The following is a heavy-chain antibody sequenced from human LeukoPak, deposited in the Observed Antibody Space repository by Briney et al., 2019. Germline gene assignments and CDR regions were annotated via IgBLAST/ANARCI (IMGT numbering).Heavy chain of an antibody. Sequence: GGSLRLSCAASGFTFSSYWTHWVGHPPGKGLVWVSRINSDGSSINYADSVKGRFTISRDNAKDTLYLQLNSLRAEDTAVYYCARGWRGYSYSYDSSGFYPEDYFDYWGQGTLVTVSS. CDR1: GFTFSSYW. V-gene: IGHV3-74*01. J-gene: IGHJ4*02. CDR3: ARGWRGYSYSYDSSGFYPEDYFDY. D-gene: IGHD3-22*01. CDR2: INSDGSSI.